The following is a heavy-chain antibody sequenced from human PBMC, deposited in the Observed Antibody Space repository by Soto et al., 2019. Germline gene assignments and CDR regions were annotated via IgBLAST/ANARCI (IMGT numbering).Heavy chain of an antibody. CDR1: GASISSSY. D-gene: IGHD5-12*01. Sequence: LSLTCTVSGASISSSYWSWIRQSPERGLEWIAYVYHTGATNYNPSLKSRVTISLDTSKGQFSLNLTSLTTADTAVYFCARGGNRYSNVASGVGGFDFWGQGSLVTVSS. CDR2: VYHTGAT. J-gene: IGHJ4*02. V-gene: IGHV4-59*01. CDR3: ARGGNRYSNVASGVGGFDF.